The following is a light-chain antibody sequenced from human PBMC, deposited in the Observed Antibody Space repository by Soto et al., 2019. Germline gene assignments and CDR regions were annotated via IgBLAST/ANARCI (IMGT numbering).Light chain of an antibody. CDR2: RAS. V-gene: IGKV3-20*01. Sequence: EIVLTQSPGTLSLSPGERANLSCRASQGVSSSYFAWYQQKPRQSPRLLISRASSRATGIPDRFSGSGSGTDFTLTISRLEPEDFAVYYCQQYGSSSWTFGQGTKVDIK. CDR3: QQYGSSSWT. CDR1: QGVSSSY. J-gene: IGKJ1*01.